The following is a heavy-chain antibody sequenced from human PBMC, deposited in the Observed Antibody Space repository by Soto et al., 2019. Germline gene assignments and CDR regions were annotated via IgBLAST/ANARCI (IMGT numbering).Heavy chain of an antibody. CDR2: IWYDGSNN. D-gene: IGHD6-13*01. J-gene: IGHJ4*02. V-gene: IGHV3-33*01. Sequence: PGGSLRLSCAASGFTFSSYGMHWVRQAPGKGLEWVAVIWYDGSNNYYADSVKGRFTISRDNSKNTLYLQMNSLRAEDTAVYYCARDLASSSWYLHYWGQGTLVTVSS. CDR1: GFTFSSYG. CDR3: ARDLASSSWYLHY.